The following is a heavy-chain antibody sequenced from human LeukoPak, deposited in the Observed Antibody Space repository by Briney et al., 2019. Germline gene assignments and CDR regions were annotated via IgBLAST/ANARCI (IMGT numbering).Heavy chain of an antibody. CDR2: INDRSNFK. J-gene: IGHJ5*02. V-gene: IGHV3-23*01. D-gene: IGHD6-13*01. Sequence: GGSLRLSCVASGFSFSDYAMSWVRQSPGQGLQWVSVINDRSNFKVYADSVRGRFIISRDNSQNTLYLEMNSLRADDTAIYYCARKTIAGGYNWFDPWGQGTLVTVSS. CDR1: GFSFSDYA. CDR3: ARKTIAGGYNWFDP.